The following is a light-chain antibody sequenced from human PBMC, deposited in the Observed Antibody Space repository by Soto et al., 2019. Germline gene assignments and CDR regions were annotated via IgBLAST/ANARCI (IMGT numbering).Light chain of an antibody. V-gene: IGKV1-39*01. J-gene: IGKJ2*01. CDR1: QGVSAY. CDR3: QQSYRTPHT. CDR2: SAS. Sequence: DIQMTQSPSSLSASVGDRVTITYRASQGVSAYLLWYQQRQGRAPRLLIYSASSLLSGVPSRFSGSGSGTNFTLTISRLQPEDFATYYCQQSYRTPHTFGQGTKLETK.